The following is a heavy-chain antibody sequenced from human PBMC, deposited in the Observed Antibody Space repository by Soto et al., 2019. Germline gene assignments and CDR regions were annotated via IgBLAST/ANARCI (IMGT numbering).Heavy chain of an antibody. CDR2: ISSSSSTI. Sequence: GGSLRLSCAASVFTFSSYSMNWVRQAPGKGLEWVSYISSSSSTIYYADSVKGRFTISRDNAKNSLYLQMNSLRAEDTAVYYCARDLREDIVVVPAASNWFDPWGQGTLVTVSS. J-gene: IGHJ5*02. CDR1: VFTFSSYS. D-gene: IGHD2-2*01. V-gene: IGHV3-48*01. CDR3: ARDLREDIVVVPAASNWFDP.